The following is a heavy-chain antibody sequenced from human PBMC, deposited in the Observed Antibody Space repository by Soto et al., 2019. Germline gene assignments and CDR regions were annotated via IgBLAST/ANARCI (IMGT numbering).Heavy chain of an antibody. CDR2: IIPILGIA. D-gene: IGHD1-26*01. Sequence: SVKVSCKASGGTFSSYTISWVRQAPGQGLEWMGRIIPILGIANYAQKFQGRVTITADKSTSTAYMEISSLRSEDTAVYYCARDGELEKNYYDYGMDVWG. J-gene: IGHJ6*02. CDR3: ARDGELEKNYYDYGMDV. V-gene: IGHV1-69*04. CDR1: GGTFSSYT.